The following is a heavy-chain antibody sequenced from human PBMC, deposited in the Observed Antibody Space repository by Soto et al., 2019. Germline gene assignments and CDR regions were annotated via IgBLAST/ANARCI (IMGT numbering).Heavy chain of an antibody. Sequence: QVQLVQSGAEVKKPGSSVKVSCRASGGTFIRDIVNWVRQAPGQGLEWMGGITPIFSTTDYAQKFRGRVTITAAKSTNTAYKELSSLTSVDTAVYYCARGGGSGTYNAAYFDFWGQGPLVAVSS. CDR2: ITPIFSTT. CDR3: ARGGGSGTYNAAYFDF. D-gene: IGHD3-10*01. CDR1: GGTFIRDI. V-gene: IGHV1-69*06. J-gene: IGHJ4*02.